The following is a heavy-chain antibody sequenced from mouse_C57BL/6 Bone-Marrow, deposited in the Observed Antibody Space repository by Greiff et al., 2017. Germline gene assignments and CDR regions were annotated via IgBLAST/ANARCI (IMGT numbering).Heavy chain of an antibody. J-gene: IGHJ3*01. D-gene: IGHD2-4*01. V-gene: IGHV1-61*01. CDR1: GYTFTSYW. CDR3: ARSGDYDVGAWFAY. CDR2: IYPSDSET. Sequence: QVQLQQPGAELVRPGSSVKLSCKASGYTFTSYWMDWVKQRPGQGLEWIGNIYPSDSETHYNQKFKDKATLTVDKSSSTAYMQLSSLTSEDSAVYSCARSGDYDVGAWFAYWGQGTLVTVSA.